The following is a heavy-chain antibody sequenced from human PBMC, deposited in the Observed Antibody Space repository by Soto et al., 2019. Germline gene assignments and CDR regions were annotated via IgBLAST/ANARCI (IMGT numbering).Heavy chain of an antibody. CDR2: IYNDGTT. V-gene: IGHV3-53*01. CDR1: GLSFRNNY. D-gene: IGHD3-10*01. J-gene: IGHJ6*02. Sequence: PGGSLRLSCTASGLSFRNNYMTWVRQAPGMGLEWVSVIYNDGTTYYADSVKGRFTISRDTSKNTLSLQMDSLRAEDTAVYYCVRPLPSGRNYGMDVWGQGTTVTVSS. CDR3: VRPLPSGRNYGMDV.